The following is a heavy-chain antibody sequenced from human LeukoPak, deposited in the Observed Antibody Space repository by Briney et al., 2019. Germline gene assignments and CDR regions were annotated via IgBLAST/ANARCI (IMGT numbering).Heavy chain of an antibody. CDR1: GYTFTVDS. J-gene: IGHJ4*02. CDR2: ITTSTGKP. V-gene: IGHV7-4-1*02. Sequence: ASVKVSCKASGYTFTVDSINWLRQAPGQWLEWMGWITTSTGKPTYAQGFTGRFVFSLDTSVSTTYLHINSLKAEDTAVYYCARDASMINFDYWGQGSLVTVSS. CDR3: ARDASMINFDY. D-gene: IGHD3-16*01.